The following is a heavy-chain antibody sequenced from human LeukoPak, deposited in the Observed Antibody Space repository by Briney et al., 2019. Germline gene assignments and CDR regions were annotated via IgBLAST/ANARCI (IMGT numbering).Heavy chain of an antibody. V-gene: IGHV4-34*01. D-gene: IGHD3-3*01. CDR2: INHSGST. J-gene: IGHJ3*02. CDR1: GGSFSGYY. CDR3: ARTTYYDFWSGYYGAFDI. Sequence: PSETLSLTCAVYGGSFSGYYWSWIRQPPGKGLEWIGEINHSGSTNYNPCLKSRVTISVDTSKNQFSLKLSSVTAADTAVYYCARTTYYDFWSGYYGAFDIWGQGTMVTVSS.